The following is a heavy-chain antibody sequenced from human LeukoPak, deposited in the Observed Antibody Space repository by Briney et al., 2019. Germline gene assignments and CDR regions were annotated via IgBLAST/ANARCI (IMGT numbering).Heavy chain of an antibody. V-gene: IGHV1-2*02. Sequence: ASVKVSCKAAGYTFTGYYMHWVRQAPGQGLEWMGWINPNSGGTNYEQKFQGRVTMTRDTSISTAYMELSRLRSDDTAVYYCARXXRRPMGGTEAYWGQGTLVTV. D-gene: IGHD3-16*01. CDR2: INPNSGGT. CDR1: GYTFTGYY. J-gene: IGHJ4*02. CDR3: ARXXRRPMGGTEAY.